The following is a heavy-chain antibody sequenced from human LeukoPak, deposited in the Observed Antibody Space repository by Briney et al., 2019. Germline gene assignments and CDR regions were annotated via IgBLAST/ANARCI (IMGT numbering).Heavy chain of an antibody. D-gene: IGHD1-26*01. Sequence: ASVKVSCKASGGTFSSYAISWVRQAPGQGLEWMGRIIPILGIANYAQKFQGRVTITADISTSTAYMELSSLRSEDTAVYYCARGTGATTAFDIWGQGTMVTVSS. CDR3: ARGTGATTAFDI. CDR1: GGTFSSYA. CDR2: IIPILGIA. V-gene: IGHV1-69*04. J-gene: IGHJ3*02.